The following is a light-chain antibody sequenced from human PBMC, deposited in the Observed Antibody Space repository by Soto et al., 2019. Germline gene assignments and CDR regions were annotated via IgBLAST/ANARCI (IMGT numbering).Light chain of an antibody. CDR3: QQYGSSRWT. J-gene: IGKJ1*01. V-gene: IGKV3-20*01. CDR1: QSVSTTY. Sequence: EIVLTQSPGTLSLSPGERATRSCSASQSVSTTYLAWYQQKPGQAPRLLIYGASSRATGIPDRFSGSGSGTDFTLTISRREPEDFAVYYCQQYGSSRWTFGQGTKVDIK. CDR2: GAS.